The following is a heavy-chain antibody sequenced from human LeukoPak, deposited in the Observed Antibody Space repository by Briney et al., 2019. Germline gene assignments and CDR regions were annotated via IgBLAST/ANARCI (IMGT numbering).Heavy chain of an antibody. V-gene: IGHV1-24*01. Sequence: ASVKVSCKVSGSTVTELSIHWVRQAPGKGLQWMGSFDLEDGETFYEEKFEGRVTMTEDSSTDTAYMELSSLRTEDTAMYYCASQQGGSFAFDYWGQGTLVTVSS. J-gene: IGHJ4*02. CDR2: FDLEDGET. CDR3: ASQQGGSFAFDY. D-gene: IGHD1-26*01. CDR1: GSTVTELS.